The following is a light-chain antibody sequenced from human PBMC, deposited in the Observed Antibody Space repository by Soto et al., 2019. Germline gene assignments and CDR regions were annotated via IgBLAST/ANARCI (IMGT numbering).Light chain of an antibody. CDR2: GTS. Sequence: ETVLTQSPDIMYLSPGERATLSCRASRTVGRSYLAWYQQKPGQAPRLLIFGTSTRATAIPDRFSGGGSGTDFTLTISSLDPEDYALYYCHQRQSWPRTFGQGTKVDI. V-gene: IGKV3D-20*02. J-gene: IGKJ1*01. CDR3: HQRQSWPRT. CDR1: RTVGRSY.